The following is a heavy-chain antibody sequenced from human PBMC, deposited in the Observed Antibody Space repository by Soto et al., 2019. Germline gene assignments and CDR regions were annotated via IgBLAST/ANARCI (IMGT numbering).Heavy chain of an antibody. V-gene: IGHV3-48*02. Sequence: GGSLRLSCAASGCTFSSYSMIWVRQAPGKGLEWVSYISSTSRTIHYADSLKGRFTISRDTGKNLLYLQINSLRDEDTAVYYCTRMVALDAAFDIWGRGTMVTVSS. D-gene: IGHD5-12*01. CDR1: GCTFSSYS. J-gene: IGHJ3*02. CDR3: TRMVALDAAFDI. CDR2: ISSTSRTI.